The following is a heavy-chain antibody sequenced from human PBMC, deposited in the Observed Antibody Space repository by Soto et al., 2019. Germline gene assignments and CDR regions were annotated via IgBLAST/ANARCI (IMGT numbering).Heavy chain of an antibody. CDR3: VRGVDSSCDY. CDR2: TYYRSKWKN. Sequence: SQTLSLTCVISGASVASNRATWNWVRQSPSRGLEWLGRTYYRSKWKNDYALSVNSRITINPDTSKNQLSLQLSSVTPDHTAIYCCVRGVDSSCDYWGHGPLGTVSS. CDR1: GASVASNRAT. D-gene: IGHD6-6*01. V-gene: IGHV6-1*01. J-gene: IGHJ4*01.